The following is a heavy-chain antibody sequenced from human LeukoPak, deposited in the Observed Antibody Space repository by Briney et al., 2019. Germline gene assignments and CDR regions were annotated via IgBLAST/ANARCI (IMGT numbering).Heavy chain of an antibody. CDR2: INSYNGNT. CDR3: ARDGVYSSGWRFDY. CDR1: GYTFISYG. D-gene: IGHD6-19*01. V-gene: IGHV1-18*01. Sequence: GASVKDSCKASGYTFISYGISWLRQAPGQGLEWMGLINSYNGNTNYAQKFQGRVTMTTDTSTSTAYMKLRSLRSDDTAVYYCARDGVYSSGWRFDYWGQGTLVTVSS. J-gene: IGHJ4*02.